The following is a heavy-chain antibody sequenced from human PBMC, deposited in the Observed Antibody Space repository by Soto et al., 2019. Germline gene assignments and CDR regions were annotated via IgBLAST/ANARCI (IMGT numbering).Heavy chain of an antibody. V-gene: IGHV3-23*01. CDR3: AKVNYDFWSGYPSPYYYYGMDV. CDR1: GFTFSSYA. J-gene: IGHJ6*02. Sequence: GGCLRLSCAASGFTFSSYAMSWVRQAPGKGLEWVSAISGSGGSTYYADSVKGRFTISRDNSKNTLYLQMNSLRAEDTAVYYCAKVNYDFWSGYPSPYYYYGMDVWGQGTTVTVSS. D-gene: IGHD3-3*01. CDR2: ISGSGGST.